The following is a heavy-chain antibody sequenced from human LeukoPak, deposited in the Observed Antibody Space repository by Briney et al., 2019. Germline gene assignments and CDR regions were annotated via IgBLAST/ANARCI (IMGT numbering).Heavy chain of an antibody. V-gene: IGHV3-7*01. CDR1: GFTFVSHW. J-gene: IGHJ5*02. CDR2: INQDGSEK. CDR3: ARDRIDP. Sequence: PGGSLRLSCVASGFTFVSHWMTWVRQAPGKGLEWVANINQDGSEKYYVDSVKGRFTISRDNAKNSLYLQMNSLRAEDTAVYYCARDRIDPWGQGTLVTVSS.